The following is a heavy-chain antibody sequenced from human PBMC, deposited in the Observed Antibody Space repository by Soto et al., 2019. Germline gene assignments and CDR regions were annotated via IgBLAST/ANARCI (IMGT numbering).Heavy chain of an antibody. CDR1: GAYVSDFS. Sequence: SETLSLTCTVSGAYVSDFSWSWIRQPAGKGLEWIGRITVNGITQYTPSFRSRVTMSMDTSRNQFSLDLQSATAADTALYYCARESGENWTYEAHWGQGTLVTVSS. J-gene: IGHJ1*01. CDR3: ARESGENWTYEAH. V-gene: IGHV4-4*07. CDR2: ITVNGIT. D-gene: IGHD1-7*01.